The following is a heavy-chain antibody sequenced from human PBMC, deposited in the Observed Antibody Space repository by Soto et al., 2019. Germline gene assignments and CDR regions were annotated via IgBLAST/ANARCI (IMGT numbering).Heavy chain of an antibody. CDR2: ISGSGGST. V-gene: IGHV3-23*01. CDR3: AKRVPPTLYSGSYLDY. D-gene: IGHD1-26*01. J-gene: IGHJ4*02. CDR1: GFTFSSYA. Sequence: EVQLLESGGGLVQPGGSLRLSCAASGFTFSSYAMSWVRQAPGKGLEWVSAISGSGGSTYYADSVKGRFTISRDNSKNTLYLQMNSLRAEDTAVYYCAKRVPPTLYSGSYLDYWGPGILVTVSS.